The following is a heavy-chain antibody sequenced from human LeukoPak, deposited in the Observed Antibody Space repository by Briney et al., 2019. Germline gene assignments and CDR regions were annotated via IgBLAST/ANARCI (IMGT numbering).Heavy chain of an antibody. CDR1: GFTFSIYV. J-gene: IGHJ2*01. Sequence: PGGSLRPSCAAPGFTFSIYVMHSVPQAPGEGLEYVSALNGNGGSTYYANSVKGRFTISRDNSKNTLYLQMGSLRAEDMAVYYCARDHAHKYCSSTSCSAPWYFDLWGRGTLVTVSS. V-gene: IGHV3-64*01. CDR2: LNGNGGST. CDR3: ARDHAHKYCSSTSCSAPWYFDL. D-gene: IGHD2-2*01.